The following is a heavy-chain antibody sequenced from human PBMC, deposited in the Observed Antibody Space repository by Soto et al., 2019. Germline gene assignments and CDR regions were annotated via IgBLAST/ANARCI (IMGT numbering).Heavy chain of an antibody. CDR2: IKSKAAGGTT. CDR1: GFTFSNAW. CDR3: VAEVGRPGND. J-gene: IGHJ4*02. D-gene: IGHD1-26*01. V-gene: IGHV3-15*01. Sequence: VQLVESGGGLVKPGGSLRLSCAASGFTFSNAWMTWVRQAPGKGLEWVGRIKSKAAGGTTDHAPPVRGRFTVSRDDSKNILFLEMNSLKTEDSAVYYCVAEVGRPGNDWGQGILVTVSS.